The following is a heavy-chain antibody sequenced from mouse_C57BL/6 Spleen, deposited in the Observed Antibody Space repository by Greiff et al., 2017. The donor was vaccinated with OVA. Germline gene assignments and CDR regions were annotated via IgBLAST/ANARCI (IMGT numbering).Heavy chain of an antibody. CDR1: GFTFSDYY. D-gene: IGHD1-1*01. V-gene: IGHV5-12*01. J-gene: IGHJ3*01. CDR2: ISNGGGST. CDR3: ARPYYYGSSPGWFAY. Sequence: EVMLMESGGGLVQPGGSLKLSCAASGFTFSDYYMYWVRQTPEKRLEWVAYISNGGGSTYYPDTVKGRFTISRDNAKNTLYLQMSRLKSEDTAMYYCARPYYYGSSPGWFAYWGQGTLVTVSA.